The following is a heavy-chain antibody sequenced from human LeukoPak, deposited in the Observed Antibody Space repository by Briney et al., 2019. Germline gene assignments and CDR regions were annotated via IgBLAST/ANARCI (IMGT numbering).Heavy chain of an antibody. J-gene: IGHJ3*02. CDR2: IYPGDSDT. CDR1: GYSFTSYW. Sequence: GESLKISCKGSGYSFTSYWIGWVRQMPGKGLEWMGIIYPGDSDTRYSPSFQGQVTISADKSISTAYLQWSSLKASDTAMYYCARPGKAESRGGYYYDSNSAFDIWGQGTMVTVSS. CDR3: ARPGKAESRGGYYYDSNSAFDI. V-gene: IGHV5-51*01. D-gene: IGHD3-22*01.